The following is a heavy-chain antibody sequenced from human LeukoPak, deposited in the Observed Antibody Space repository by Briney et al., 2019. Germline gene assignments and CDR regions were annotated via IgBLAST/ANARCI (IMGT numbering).Heavy chain of an antibody. CDR2: IYHSGST. CDR1: GVSITSYY. CDR3: ARRGYYYDSSHYYYFDY. J-gene: IGHJ4*02. V-gene: IGHV4-59*08. Sequence: SENLSLTCTVSGVSITSYYWSWIRQPPGKGLEWIGSIYHSGSTNDNPSLKSRVTTSVDTSKNQFSLKLSSVTAADTAVYYCARRGYYYDSSHYYYFDYWGQGTLVTVSS. D-gene: IGHD3-22*01.